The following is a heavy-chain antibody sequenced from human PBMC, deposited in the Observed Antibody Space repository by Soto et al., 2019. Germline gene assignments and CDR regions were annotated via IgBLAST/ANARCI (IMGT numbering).Heavy chain of an antibody. V-gene: IGHV4-39*01. Sequence: QLQLQESGPGLVKPSETLSLTCTVSGGSITNNNYYWGWIREPPGKGLEWIGSIYYSGSTYYNPSLKSRVTISVDTSKTPFPLRLSSVTAAATAVYFCARLYSSGWFDYWGQGTLVTVSS. CDR2: IYYSGST. CDR3: ARLYSSGWFDY. J-gene: IGHJ4*02. CDR1: GGSITNNNYY. D-gene: IGHD6-19*01.